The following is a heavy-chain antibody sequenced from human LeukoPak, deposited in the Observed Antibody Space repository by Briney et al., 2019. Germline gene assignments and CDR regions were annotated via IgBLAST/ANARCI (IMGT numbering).Heavy chain of an antibody. Sequence: GSLRLSCAASGFTFSSYAMSWVRQAPGKGLEWVSVISGSGGATYYADSVKGRFTISRDNSKNTLYLQMTSLRAEDTAVYYCAKCREDFGDSVIDYWGQGTLVTVSS. D-gene: IGHD2-21*01. V-gene: IGHV3-23*01. CDR2: ISGSGGAT. CDR1: GFTFSSYA. CDR3: AKCREDFGDSVIDY. J-gene: IGHJ4*02.